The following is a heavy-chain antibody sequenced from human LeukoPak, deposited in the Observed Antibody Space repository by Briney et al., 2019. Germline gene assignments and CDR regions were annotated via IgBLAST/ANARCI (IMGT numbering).Heavy chain of an antibody. Sequence: SVKASCKASGGTFSSYAISWVRQAPGQGLEWMGGIIPIFGTANYAQKFQGRVTITADESTSTAYMELSSLRSEDTAVYYCARGGSYYGYYFDYWGQGTLVTVSS. V-gene: IGHV1-69*01. J-gene: IGHJ4*02. D-gene: IGHD1-26*01. CDR2: IIPIFGTA. CDR3: ARGGSYYGYYFDY. CDR1: GGTFSSYA.